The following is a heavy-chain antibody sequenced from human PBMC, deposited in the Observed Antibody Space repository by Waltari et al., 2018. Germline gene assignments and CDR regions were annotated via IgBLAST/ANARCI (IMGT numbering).Heavy chain of an antibody. CDR3: ARDYCDRTNCHGMDV. Sequence: QVQLVESGGGVVQPGRSLRLSCAASEFTFSSYAIHWVRKAPGKGLEWGAVISYNARNTYYVDSVKGRFTISRDNSKKMLYLQMNSLRAEDTAVYYCARDYCDRTNCHGMDVWGQGTTVTVSS. D-gene: IGHD2-2*01. J-gene: IGHJ6*02. CDR1: EFTFSSYA. V-gene: IGHV3-30*04. CDR2: ISYNARNT.